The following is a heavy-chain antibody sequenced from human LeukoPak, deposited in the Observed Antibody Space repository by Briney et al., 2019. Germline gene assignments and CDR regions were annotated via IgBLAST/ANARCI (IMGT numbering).Heavy chain of an antibody. Sequence: ASVKVSCKASGYTFTGYFMHWVRQAPGQGLEWMGRINPNSGDTNYAQTLQGSVTMTRDTSISTVYMELSRLRSDDTAVYYCARDLSSTSNWELDYWGQGTLVTVSS. D-gene: IGHD7-27*01. J-gene: IGHJ4*02. CDR1: GYTFTGYF. CDR3: ARDLSSTSNWELDY. V-gene: IGHV1-2*06. CDR2: INPNSGDT.